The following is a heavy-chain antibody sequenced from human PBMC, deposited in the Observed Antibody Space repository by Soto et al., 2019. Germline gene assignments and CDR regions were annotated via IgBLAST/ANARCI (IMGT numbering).Heavy chain of an antibody. CDR3: ARAVTWGLDV. CDR2: ISRSSTGI. D-gene: IGHD3-10*01. V-gene: IGHV3-48*02. J-gene: IGHJ6*02. Sequence: EVQLVESGGGLVQPGGSLRLSCAASGFTFSLYSMSWVRQAPGKGLEWVSYISRSSTGIHYADSVKGRFTISRADATNSMHLQTNSLRDGDTAVYYWARAVTWGLDVWAQGTTVSISS. CDR1: GFTFSLYS.